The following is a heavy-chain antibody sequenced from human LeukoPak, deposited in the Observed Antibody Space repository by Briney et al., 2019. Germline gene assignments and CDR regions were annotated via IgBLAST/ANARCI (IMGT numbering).Heavy chain of an antibody. CDR3: ARAGSGYSFDN. Sequence: SETLSLTCTVSGGSISSYYWSWVRQPPGKGLEWIGYISNSGSTNNNPSLKSRLTMSIYTSKNQFSLRLISVTAADTAVYYCARAGSGYSFDNWGQGKLVTVSS. CDR2: ISNSGST. V-gene: IGHV4-59*01. J-gene: IGHJ4*02. CDR1: GGSISSYY. D-gene: IGHD3-22*01.